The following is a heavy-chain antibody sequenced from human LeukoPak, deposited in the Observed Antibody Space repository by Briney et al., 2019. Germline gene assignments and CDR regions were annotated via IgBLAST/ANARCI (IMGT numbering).Heavy chain of an antibody. V-gene: IGHV1-69*01. J-gene: IGHJ4*02. CDR3: ASPRRGYSGFLDY. Sequence: GASVKVSCKASGGTFSSYAISWVRQAPGQGLEWMGGIIPIFGTANYAQKFQGRVTITAVESTSTAYMELSSLRSEDTAVYYCASPRRGYSGFLDYWGQGTLVTVSS. CDR2: IIPIFGTA. CDR1: GGTFSSYA. D-gene: IGHD5-12*01.